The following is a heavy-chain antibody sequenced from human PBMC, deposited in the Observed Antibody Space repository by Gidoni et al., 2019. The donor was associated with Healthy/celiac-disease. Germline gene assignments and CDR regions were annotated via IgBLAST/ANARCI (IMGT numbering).Heavy chain of an antibody. Sequence: QLQLQESGPGLVKPSETLSLTCTVPGGSITSNNYYWAWIRQPPGKGLEWIGSIYYSGSTYNKPSLRSRVTISVDTSKNQFSLKLSSVTAADTAVYYCARRIGARPDWFDPWGQGTLVTVSS. CDR3: ARRIGARPDWFDP. J-gene: IGHJ5*02. CDR1: GGSITSNNYY. V-gene: IGHV4-39*01. D-gene: IGHD6-6*01. CDR2: IYYSGST.